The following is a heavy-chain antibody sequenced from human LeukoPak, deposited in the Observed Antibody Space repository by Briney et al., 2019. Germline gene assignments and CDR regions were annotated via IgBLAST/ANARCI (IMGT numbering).Heavy chain of an antibody. CDR1: GFTFSSYA. J-gene: IGHJ5*02. CDR3: AREGGSYGQNWFDP. CDR2: ISYDGSNK. D-gene: IGHD4-17*01. V-gene: IGHV3-30*04. Sequence: GGSLRLSCAASGFTFSSYAMHWVRQAPGKGLEWVAVISYDGSNKYYADSVKGRFTISRDNSKNTLYLQMNSLRAEDTAVYYCAREGGSYGQNWFDPWGQGTLVTVSS.